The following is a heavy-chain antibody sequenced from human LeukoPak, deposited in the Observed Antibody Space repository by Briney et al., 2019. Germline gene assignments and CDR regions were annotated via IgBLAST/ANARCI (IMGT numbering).Heavy chain of an antibody. CDR1: GGTFSSYA. J-gene: IGHJ5*02. Sequence: GASVKVSCKASGGTFSSYAISWVRQAPGQGLEWMGGIIPIFGTANYAQKFQGRVTITADKSTSTAYMELSSLGSEDTAVYYCARAPGVAVAGTWWFDPWGQGTLVTVSS. CDR2: IIPIFGTA. CDR3: ARAPGVAVAGTWWFDP. D-gene: IGHD6-19*01. V-gene: IGHV1-69*06.